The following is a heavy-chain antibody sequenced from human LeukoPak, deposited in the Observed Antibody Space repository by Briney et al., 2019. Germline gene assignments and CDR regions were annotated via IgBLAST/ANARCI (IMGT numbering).Heavy chain of an antibody. J-gene: IGHJ4*02. Sequence: SETLSLTCAVYGGSYSGYYWSWIRQPPGKGLEWIGKINHSGSTNYNPSLKSRVTISVDTSKNQFSLKLSSVTAADTAVYYCASPNYDSSGYYSYWGQGTLVTVSS. V-gene: IGHV4-34*01. CDR2: INHSGST. D-gene: IGHD3-22*01. CDR3: ASPNYDSSGYYSY. CDR1: GGSYSGYY.